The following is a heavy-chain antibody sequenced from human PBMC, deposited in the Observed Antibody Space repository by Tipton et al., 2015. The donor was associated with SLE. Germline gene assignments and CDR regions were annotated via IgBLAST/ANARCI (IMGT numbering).Heavy chain of an antibody. CDR1: GGSISSGGYY. V-gene: IGHV4-31*03. CDR2: IYYSGST. J-gene: IGHJ3*01. CDR3: GRHKTATRAFDF. Sequence: TLSLTCTVSGGSISSGGYYWSWIRLHPGKGLEWIGYIYYSGSTYYNPSLKSRVTISVDTSQNQFSLRLTSVTAADTAVYYCGRHKTATRAFDFWGQGTLVTVSS. D-gene: IGHD1-1*01.